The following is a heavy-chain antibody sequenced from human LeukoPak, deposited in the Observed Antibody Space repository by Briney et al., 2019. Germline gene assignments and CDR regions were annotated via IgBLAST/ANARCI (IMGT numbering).Heavy chain of an antibody. CDR2: INHSGST. CDR3: ARGKYDFWSGYYTCFDY. Sequence: PSETLSLTCAVYGGSFSGYYRSWIRQPPGKGLEWIGEINHSGSTNYNPSLKSRVTISVDTSKNQFSLKLSSVTAADTAVYYCARGKYDFWSGYYTCFDYWGQGTLVTVSS. CDR1: GGSFSGYY. V-gene: IGHV4-34*01. D-gene: IGHD3-3*01. J-gene: IGHJ4*02.